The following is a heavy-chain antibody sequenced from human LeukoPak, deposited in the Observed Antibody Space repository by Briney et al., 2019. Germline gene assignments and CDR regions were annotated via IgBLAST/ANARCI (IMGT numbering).Heavy chain of an antibody. CDR2: ISSNGGST. D-gene: IGHD3-3*01. CDR1: GFTFSSYA. Sequence: GGSLRLSCAASGFTFSSYAMHWVRQAPGKGLEYVSAISSNGGSTYYANSVKGRFTISRDNSKNTLYLQMGSLRAEDMAVYYCARAPYDFWSGQGYYFDYWGQGTLVTVSS. V-gene: IGHV3-64*01. CDR3: ARAPYDFWSGQGYYFDY. J-gene: IGHJ4*02.